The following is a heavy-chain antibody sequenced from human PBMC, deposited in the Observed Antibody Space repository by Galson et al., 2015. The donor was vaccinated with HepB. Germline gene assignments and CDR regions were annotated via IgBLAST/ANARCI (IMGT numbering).Heavy chain of an antibody. CDR1: GFTFSSYS. CDR2: ISSSSSYI. V-gene: IGHV3-21*01. CDR3: ARGLHSVDSSGYYLAFDI. Sequence: SLRLSCAASGFTFSSYSMNWVRQAPGKGLEWVSSISSSSSYIYYADSVKGRFTISRDNAKNSLYLQMNSLRAEDTAVYYCARGLHSVDSSGYYLAFDIWGQGTMVTVSS. J-gene: IGHJ3*02. D-gene: IGHD3-22*01.